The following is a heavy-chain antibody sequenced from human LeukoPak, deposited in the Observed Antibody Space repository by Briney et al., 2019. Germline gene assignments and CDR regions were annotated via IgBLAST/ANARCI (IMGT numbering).Heavy chain of an antibody. J-gene: IGHJ5*02. D-gene: IGHD2-2*01. CDR1: GFTFSSYD. CDR3: ARVPLGYCSSTSCLNWFDP. CDR2: ISYDGSNK. Sequence: GGSLRLSCAASGFTFSSYDMRWVRQAPGKGLEWVAVISYDGSNKYYADSVKGRFTISRDNSKNTLYLQMNSLRAEDTAVYYCARVPLGYCSSTSCLNWFDPWGQGTLVTVSS. V-gene: IGHV3-30*04.